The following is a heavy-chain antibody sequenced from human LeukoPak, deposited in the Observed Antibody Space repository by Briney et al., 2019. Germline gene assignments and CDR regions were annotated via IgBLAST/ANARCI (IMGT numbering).Heavy chain of an antibody. CDR1: GYTFTGYY. J-gene: IGHJ4*02. CDR3: ARGSSQKYSSSWYWWIGAGSGNFDY. V-gene: IGHV1-8*03. Sequence: ASVKVSCKASGYTFTGYYMHWVRQAPGQGLEWMGWMNPNRGNTGDAQKVQGRVHITRNTSISTAYMEQSSLRSEDTAVYYCARGSSQKYSSSWYWWIGAGSGNFDYWGQGTLVTVSS. CDR2: MNPNRGNT. D-gene: IGHD6-13*01.